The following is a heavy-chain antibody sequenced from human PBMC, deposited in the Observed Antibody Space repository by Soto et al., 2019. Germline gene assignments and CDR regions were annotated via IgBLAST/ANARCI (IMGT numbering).Heavy chain of an antibody. J-gene: IGHJ4*02. Sequence: SETLSLTCAVSVGSVISNYWWAWIRQCPGEGLDWIGNIYHSGTTYYNPSLRSRVTISADTSKNQFSLNLSSVTAADTAVYYCARAPYSNAWYRFDLWGQGTLVTVSS. CDR3: ARAPYSNAWYRFDL. V-gene: IGHV4-38-2*01. CDR1: VGSVISNYW. CDR2: IYHSGTT. D-gene: IGHD4-4*01.